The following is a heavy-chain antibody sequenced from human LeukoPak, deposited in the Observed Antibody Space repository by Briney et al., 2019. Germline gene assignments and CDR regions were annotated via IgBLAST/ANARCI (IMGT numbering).Heavy chain of an antibody. CDR1: GGSISSYY. D-gene: IGHD2/OR15-2a*01. CDR3: AGHHPRNTVDF. CDR2: ISDIGSI. Sequence: PSETLSLTCTDSGGSISSYYWSGIRQPPGKGLEWIAYISDIGSINYNPSLKSRVTISLDTSKNQFSLKLSSVTAADTAVYYCAGHHPRNTVDFWGQGTLVTVSS. V-gene: IGHV4-59*08. J-gene: IGHJ4*02.